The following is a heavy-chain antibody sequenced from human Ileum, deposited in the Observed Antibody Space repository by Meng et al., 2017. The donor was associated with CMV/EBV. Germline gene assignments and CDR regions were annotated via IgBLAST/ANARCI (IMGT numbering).Heavy chain of an antibody. V-gene: IGHV4-34*01. CDR1: GGSFSGYY. D-gene: IGHD6-6*01. CDR3: ARVRYSSSPGRYYYYGMYV. J-gene: IGHJ6*02. Sequence: SETLSLTCAVYGGSFSGYYWSWIRQPPGKGLEWIGEINHSRSTNYNPSLKSRVTISVDTSKNQFSLKLISVTAADTAVYYCARVRYSSSPGRYYYYGMYVWGQGPTVTVSS. CDR2: INHSRST.